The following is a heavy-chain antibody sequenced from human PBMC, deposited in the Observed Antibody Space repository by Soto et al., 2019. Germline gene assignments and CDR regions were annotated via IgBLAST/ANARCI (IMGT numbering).Heavy chain of an antibody. CDR1: GYTFTSYY. D-gene: IGHD2-15*01. CDR2: INPSGGST. CDR3: ARVVDVAATDY. Sequence: QVQLVQSGAEVKKPGASVKVSCKASGYTFTSYYMHWVRQASGQGLEWMGIINPSGGSTSYAQKFQGRVTTTRDTSTSTVYMELSSLRSEDTAVYYCARVVDVAATDYWGQGTLVTVSS. V-gene: IGHV1-46*01. J-gene: IGHJ4*02.